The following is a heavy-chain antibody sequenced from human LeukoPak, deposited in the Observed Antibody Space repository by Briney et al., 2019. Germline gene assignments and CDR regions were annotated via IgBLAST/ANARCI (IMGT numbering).Heavy chain of an antibody. CDR2: VNASGGSA. CDR3: AKRGFVIRVILVGFHKEAYYFDS. J-gene: IGHJ4*02. D-gene: IGHD3-22*01. CDR1: GFGFSNYA. V-gene: IGHV3-23*01. Sequence: PGGSLRLSCAASGFGFSNYAMTWVRQAPGKGLEWLSDVNASGGSANYADSVRGRFTVSRDNPKNTLYLQMNSLRAEDTAVYFCAKRGFVIRVILVGFHKEAYYFDSWGQGALVTVSS.